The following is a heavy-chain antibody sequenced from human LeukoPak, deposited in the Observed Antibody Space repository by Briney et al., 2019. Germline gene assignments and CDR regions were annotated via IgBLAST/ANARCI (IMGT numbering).Heavy chain of an antibody. D-gene: IGHD3-9*01. Sequence: ASVKVSCKASGYTFTSYAMNWVRQAPGQGLEWMGWINTNTGNPTYAQGFTGRFVFSLDTSVSTAYLQISGLKAEDTAVYYCARDLASLYDILTGYDSGPPDYWGQGTLVTVSS. V-gene: IGHV7-4-1*02. CDR3: ARDLASLYDILTGYDSGPPDY. CDR1: GYTFTSYA. CDR2: INTNTGNP. J-gene: IGHJ4*02.